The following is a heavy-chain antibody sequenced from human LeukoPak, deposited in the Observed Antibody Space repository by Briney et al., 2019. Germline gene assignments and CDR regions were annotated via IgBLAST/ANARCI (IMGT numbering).Heavy chain of an antibody. D-gene: IGHD2-15*01. J-gene: IGHJ3*02. Sequence: ASVKVSCKASGYIFTGYFVHWVRQAPGQGLEWMGWINPNTGGTNYAQNSQGRVTMTRDTSSSTAFVELTSLRSDDTAVYYCASSVIVVADAFDIWGQGTVVTVSS. CDR3: ASSVIVVADAFDI. V-gene: IGHV1-2*02. CDR2: INPNTGGT. CDR1: GYIFTGYF.